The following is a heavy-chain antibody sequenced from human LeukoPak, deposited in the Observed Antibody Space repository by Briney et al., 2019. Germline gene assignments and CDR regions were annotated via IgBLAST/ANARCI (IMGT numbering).Heavy chain of an antibody. CDR3: AKFSHGSVFQYAYYFDY. CDR2: IYYSGST. Sequence: PSETLSLTCTVSGGSMTNYYWSWIRQPPGKGLEWIGYIYYSGSTNCNPSLKSRVTISVDTSKNQFSLKVSSVTAADTAVYYCAKFSHGSVFQYAYYFDYWGQGTLVTVSS. V-gene: IGHV4-59*01. CDR1: GGSMTNYY. J-gene: IGHJ4*02. D-gene: IGHD3-10*01.